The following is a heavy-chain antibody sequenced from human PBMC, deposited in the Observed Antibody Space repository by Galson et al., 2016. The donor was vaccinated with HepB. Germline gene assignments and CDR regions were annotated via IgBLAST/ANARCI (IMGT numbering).Heavy chain of an antibody. Sequence: SLRLSCAASGFTFSTYAMSWVRQSPGKGLEWVSAISGSGAGETTYYADSVRGRFAIFRHNSDNRLFLQMTSLRADDTAVYYCAKAPLVTCDHVRCYPFDYWGQGTQVTVSS. CDR3: AKAPLVTCDHVRCYPFDY. D-gene: IGHD3-16*02. J-gene: IGHJ4*02. CDR2: ISGSGAGETT. V-gene: IGHV3-23*01. CDR1: GFTFSTYA.